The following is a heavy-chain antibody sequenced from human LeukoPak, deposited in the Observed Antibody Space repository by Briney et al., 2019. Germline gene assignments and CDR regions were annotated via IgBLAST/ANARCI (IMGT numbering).Heavy chain of an antibody. V-gene: IGHV3-23*01. Sequence: GGTLRLSCAASGFTFSSYGMSWVRQAPGKGLEWVSAISGSGGSTYYADSVKGRFTISRDNSKNTLYLQMNSLRAEDTAVYYCAKFAPQLYYYYYMDVWGKGTTVTISS. D-gene: IGHD1-1*01. CDR1: GFTFSSYG. CDR3: AKFAPQLYYYYYMDV. CDR2: ISGSGGST. J-gene: IGHJ6*03.